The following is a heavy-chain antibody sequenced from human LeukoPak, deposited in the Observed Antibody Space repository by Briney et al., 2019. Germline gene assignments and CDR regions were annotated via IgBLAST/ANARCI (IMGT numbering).Heavy chain of an antibody. D-gene: IGHD3-3*01. CDR2: ISWNSGSI. Sequence: GGFLRLSCAASGFTFSSYAMSWVRQAPGKGLEWVSGISWNSGSIGYADSVKGRFTISRDNAKNSLYLQMNSLRAEDTALYYCAKDTGRITIFGVVTTSAFDIWGQGTMVTVSS. CDR3: AKDTGRITIFGVVTTSAFDI. CDR1: GFTFSSYA. V-gene: IGHV3-9*01. J-gene: IGHJ3*02.